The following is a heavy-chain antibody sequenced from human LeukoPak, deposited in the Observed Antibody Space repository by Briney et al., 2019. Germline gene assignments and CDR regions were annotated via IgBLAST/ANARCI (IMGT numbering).Heavy chain of an antibody. V-gene: IGHV4-34*01. CDR3: ARSYNRVELLYY. J-gene: IGHJ4*02. D-gene: IGHD1-14*01. CDR1: IGSFSDYY. CDR2: ISHSGSA. Sequence: SETLSLTCAVSIGSFSDYYRTWIRQPPGKGLEWIGEISHSGSANYNPSLKSRVTISVDTSKNQFSLKLSSVTAADTAVYYCARSYNRVELLYYWGQGTLVTVSS.